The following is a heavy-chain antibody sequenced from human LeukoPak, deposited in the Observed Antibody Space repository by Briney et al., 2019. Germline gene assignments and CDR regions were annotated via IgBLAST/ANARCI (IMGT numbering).Heavy chain of an antibody. D-gene: IGHD5-18*01. Sequence: GGSLRLSCAASGFTFSSYSMNWVRQAPGKGLEWVSCISSSSTIYYADSVKGRFTISRDNAKNSLYLQMNSLRAEDTAVYYCARTDKYGYGYVSGAFDIWGQGTMVTVSS. V-gene: IGHV3-48*04. CDR2: ISSSSTI. CDR3: ARTDKYGYGYVSGAFDI. CDR1: GFTFSSYS. J-gene: IGHJ3*02.